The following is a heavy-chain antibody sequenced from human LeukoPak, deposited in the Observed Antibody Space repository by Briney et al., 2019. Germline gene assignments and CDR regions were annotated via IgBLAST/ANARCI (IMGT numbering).Heavy chain of an antibody. D-gene: IGHD5-12*01. J-gene: IGHJ6*02. V-gene: IGHV3-30*03. CDR1: GFTFSDYD. CDR3: ARGMDIITTISAMDV. Sequence: GGSLRLSCAASGFTFSDYDIHWVRQAPGKGLELVAVISSDGSNKYYADSVKGRFTISRDNSKNTLSLQMNSLSGEDTAIYYCARGMDIITTISAMDVWGQGTTVTVSS. CDR2: ISSDGSNK.